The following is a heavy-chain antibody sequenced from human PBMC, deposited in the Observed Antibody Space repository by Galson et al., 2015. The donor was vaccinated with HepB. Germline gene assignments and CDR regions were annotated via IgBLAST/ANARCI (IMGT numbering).Heavy chain of an antibody. J-gene: IGHJ4*02. V-gene: IGHV1-8*01. CDR2: MNPYTDNT. Sequence: SVKVSCKASGYTFTSYEVHWVRQATGQGLEWMGWMNPYTDNTAYAQNFQGRITMTGDTSIDTAYMTLSSLTSEDTAIYYCARGLRVQGNTCFFDYWGQGTLVTVSS. CDR3: ARGLRVQGNTCFFDY. D-gene: IGHD3-10*01. CDR1: GYTFTSYE.